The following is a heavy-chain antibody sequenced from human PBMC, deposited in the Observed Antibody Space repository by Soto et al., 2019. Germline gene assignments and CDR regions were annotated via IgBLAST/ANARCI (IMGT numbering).Heavy chain of an antibody. D-gene: IGHD1-26*01. CDR2: ISGSGGST. Sequence: XWSLRVCIAASRFTFGRYAMSWVRQAPGKGLEWVSAISGSGGSTYYADSVKGRFTISRDNSKNTLYLQMNRLRAQDTAVYFCAKARVRIVGANSFDDWGQGTPVTVSS. V-gene: IGHV3-23*01. CDR1: RFTFGRYA. CDR3: AKARVRIVGANSFDD. J-gene: IGHJ4*02.